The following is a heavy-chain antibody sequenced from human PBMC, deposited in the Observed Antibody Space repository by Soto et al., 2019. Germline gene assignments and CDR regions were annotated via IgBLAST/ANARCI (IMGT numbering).Heavy chain of an antibody. Sequence: RSLTCSVSNVSISSSYWNWLRQAPGKGLEWIGFVYYTGTIKYNPSLKSRVTISVDTSRNEFSLRLTSVTTADTAFYFCARDFAGRGPFDPWGPGTLVTVSS. CDR3: ARDFAGRGPFDP. V-gene: IGHV4-59*01. CDR1: NVSISSSY. J-gene: IGHJ5*01. CDR2: VYYTGTI. D-gene: IGHD1-26*01.